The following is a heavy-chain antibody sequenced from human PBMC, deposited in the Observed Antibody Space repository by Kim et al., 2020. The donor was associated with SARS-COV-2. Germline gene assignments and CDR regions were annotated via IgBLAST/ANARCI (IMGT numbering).Heavy chain of an antibody. CDR2: ISATGGST. V-gene: IGHV3-23*01. D-gene: IGHD3-10*01. J-gene: IGHJ5*02. CDR3: AKSAYFYGSGTINWFDP. CDR1: GFTFSSYA. Sequence: GGSLRLSCAASGFTFSSYAMSWVRQSPGKGLEWVSGISATGGSTYYADAVKGRFSISRDNSKNILFLQMNSLRGEDTALYYCAKSAYFYGSGTINWFDPWGQGTLVTVSS.